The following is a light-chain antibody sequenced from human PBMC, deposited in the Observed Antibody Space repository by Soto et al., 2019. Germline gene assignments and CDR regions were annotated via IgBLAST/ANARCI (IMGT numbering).Light chain of an antibody. CDR1: SSNIGSNY. V-gene: IGLV1-51*01. J-gene: IGLJ2*01. Sequence: QSVLTQPPSVSAAPRQKVTISCSGTSSNIGSNYVSWYQQLPGTAPKLLIYDDNKRPSGILDGFSVSKSDTSATLGITGLQTGDEADYYCGTWARSLSAGVFGGGTKLTVL. CDR3: GTWARSLSAGV. CDR2: DDN.